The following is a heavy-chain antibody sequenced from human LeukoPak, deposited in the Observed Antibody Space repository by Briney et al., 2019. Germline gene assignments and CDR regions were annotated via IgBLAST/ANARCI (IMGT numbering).Heavy chain of an antibody. CDR1: GFTFSSYD. Sequence: GGSLRLSCAASGFTFSSYDIHWVRQATGKGLEWVSGIGTAGEIYYPGSVKGRFTISRENAKNSLYLQMNSLRAEDTAVYYCARGVGDYYYYYYMDVWGKGTTVTVSS. J-gene: IGHJ6*03. D-gene: IGHD3-16*01. V-gene: IGHV3-13*01. CDR3: ARGVGDYYYYYYMDV. CDR2: IGTAGEI.